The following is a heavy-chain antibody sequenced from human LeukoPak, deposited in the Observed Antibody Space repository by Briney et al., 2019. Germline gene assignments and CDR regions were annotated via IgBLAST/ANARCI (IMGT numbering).Heavy chain of an antibody. CDR1: GGSFSGYY. D-gene: IGHD4/OR15-4a*01. CDR2: INHSGST. Sequence: SETLSLTCAVYGGSFSGYYWSWIRQPPGKGLEWIGEINHSGSTNYNPSLKSRVTMSVDTSKNQFSLQLRSMTTADTAVYYCVRGPYGASISKWFDPWSQGTQVIVSP. J-gene: IGHJ5*02. V-gene: IGHV4-34*01. CDR3: VRGPYGASISKWFDP.